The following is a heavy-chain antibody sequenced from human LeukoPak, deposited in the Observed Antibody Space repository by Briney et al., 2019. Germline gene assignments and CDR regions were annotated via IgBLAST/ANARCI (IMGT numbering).Heavy chain of an antibody. CDR1: GGSISTQY. V-gene: IGHV4-59*08. CDR2: IYQRGST. Sequence: SETLSLPCTVSGGSISTQYGLCMRQPPGKGLEWLGHIYQRGSTNYNPTLKSRLTLSVDTTKNQFSLKLSSVTAADTAVYYCARTDPGALYGMDVWGQGTTVTVSS. D-gene: IGHD1-26*01. CDR3: ARTDPGALYGMDV. J-gene: IGHJ6*02.